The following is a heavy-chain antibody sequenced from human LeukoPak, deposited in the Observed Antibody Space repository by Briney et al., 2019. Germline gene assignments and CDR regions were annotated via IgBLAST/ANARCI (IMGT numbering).Heavy chain of an antibody. CDR3: ARGLGYNWNYVFDY. J-gene: IGHJ4*02. Sequence: SETLSLTCTVSGGSISSYYWSWIRQPPGKGLEWIGYIYYSGSTNYNPSLKSRVTISVDTSKNQFSLKLSSVTAADTAVYYCARGLGYNWNYVFDYWGQGTLVTVSS. D-gene: IGHD1-7*01. CDR2: IYYSGST. V-gene: IGHV4-59*12. CDR1: GGSISSYY.